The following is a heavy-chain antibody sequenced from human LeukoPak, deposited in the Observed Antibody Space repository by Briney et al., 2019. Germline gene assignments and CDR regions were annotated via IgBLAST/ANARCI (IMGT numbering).Heavy chain of an antibody. CDR1: GGSTTGYF. J-gene: IGHJ6*02. D-gene: IGHD2-15*01. CDR2: VYYSGRT. V-gene: IGHV4-59*01. Sequence: SETLSLTCTVSGGSTTGYFWTWIRQPPGKGLEWIGYVYYSGRTSYNPSLKSRVTISVDTSKNQFSLKLSSVTAADTAVYYCARNLGYCSGGSCYSYYYGMDVWGQGTTVTVSS. CDR3: ARNLGYCSGGSCYSYYYGMDV.